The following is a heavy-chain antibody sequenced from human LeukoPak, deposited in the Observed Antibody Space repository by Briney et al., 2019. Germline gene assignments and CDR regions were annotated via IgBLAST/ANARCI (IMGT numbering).Heavy chain of an antibody. D-gene: IGHD1-26*01. Sequence: GGSLRLPCAASGFTFSSYWMSWVRQAPGKGLEWVANIKQDGSEKYYVNSVKGRFTISRVNAKNSLYLQMNSLRAEDTAVYYCARGGTYYRSWGQGTLVTVSS. J-gene: IGHJ5*02. CDR2: IKQDGSEK. CDR3: ARGGTYYRS. V-gene: IGHV3-7*01. CDR1: GFTFSSYW.